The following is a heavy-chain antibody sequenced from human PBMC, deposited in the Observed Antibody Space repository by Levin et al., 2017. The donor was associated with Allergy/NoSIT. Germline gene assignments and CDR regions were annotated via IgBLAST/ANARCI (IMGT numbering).Heavy chain of an antibody. CDR3: ATYVRHMDV. D-gene: IGHD3-16*01. CDR2: IIGSNDKS. CDR1: GFSFSSYA. V-gene: IGHV3-23*01. J-gene: IGHJ6*02. Sequence: GESLKISCAASGFSFSSYAMSWVRQAPGKGLGWVSAIIGSNDKSFYADSVKGRFTISRDNSKNMLYLQMNSLRAEDTAVYYCATYVRHMDVWGQGTTVTVSS.